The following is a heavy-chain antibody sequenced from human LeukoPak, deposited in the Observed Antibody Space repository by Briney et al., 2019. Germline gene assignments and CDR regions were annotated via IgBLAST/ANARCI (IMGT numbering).Heavy chain of an antibody. CDR3: ARDLYSSGWTDAFDI. J-gene: IGHJ3*02. Sequence: VASVKVSCKASGYTFTSYGISWVRQAPGQGLEWMGWINPNSGDTNYSQKFQGRVSMTRDTSINTAYMELSRLTSDDTAVYYCARDLYSSGWTDAFDIWGQGTMVTVSS. CDR1: GYTFTSYG. CDR2: INPNSGDT. V-gene: IGHV1-2*02. D-gene: IGHD6-19*01.